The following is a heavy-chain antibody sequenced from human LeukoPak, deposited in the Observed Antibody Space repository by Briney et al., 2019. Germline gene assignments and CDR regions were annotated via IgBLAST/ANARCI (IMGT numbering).Heavy chain of an antibody. CDR2: IIPMINTP. D-gene: IGHD4-17*01. Sequence: ASAKVFCKASGGTFRSYAITWVRQAPGKGLEWMGGIIPMINTPKYAQKFQGRVSITADESTSTGYMEVSSLRSEDTAVYYCATFQGTYGDNENDYWGQGTLVTVSS. CDR1: GGTFRSYA. V-gene: IGHV1-69*13. J-gene: IGHJ4*02. CDR3: ATFQGTYGDNENDY.